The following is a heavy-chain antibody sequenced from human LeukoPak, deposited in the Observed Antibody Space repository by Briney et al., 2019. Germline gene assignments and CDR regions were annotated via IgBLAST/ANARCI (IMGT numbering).Heavy chain of an antibody. V-gene: IGHV4-59*01. CDR2: IYYSGST. D-gene: IGHD5-18*01. J-gene: IGHJ6*03. CDR1: GGSISSYY. CDR3: ARTTEGGYTYNYFYYYYMDV. Sequence: SETLSLTCTVSGGSISSYYWSWIRQPPGKGLEWIGYIYYSGSTTYNPSLKSRISISADTSKNQFSLKLSSVTAADTAVYYCARTTEGGYTYNYFYYYYMDVWGKGITVTISS.